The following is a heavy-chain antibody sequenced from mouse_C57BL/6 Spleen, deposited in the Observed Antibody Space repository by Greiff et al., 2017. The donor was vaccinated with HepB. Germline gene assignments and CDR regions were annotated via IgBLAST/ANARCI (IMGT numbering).Heavy chain of an antibody. V-gene: IGHV1-15*01. Sequence: VKLVESGAELVRPGASVTLSCKASGYTFTDYEMHWVKQTPVHGLEWIGAIDPETGGTAYNQKFKGKAILTADKSSSTAYMELRSLTSEDSAVYYCTRYGQLRKDYWGQGTTLTVSS. D-gene: IGHD3-2*02. CDR2: IDPETGGT. CDR3: TRYGQLRKDY. CDR1: GYTFTDYE. J-gene: IGHJ2*01.